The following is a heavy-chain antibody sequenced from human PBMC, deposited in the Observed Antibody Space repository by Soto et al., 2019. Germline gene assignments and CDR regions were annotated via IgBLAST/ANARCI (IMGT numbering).Heavy chain of an antibody. CDR2: ITDNGGDA. J-gene: IGHJ4*02. D-gene: IGHD4-17*01. V-gene: IGHV3-23*01. CDR1: GLTFGSRA. CDR3: ARGSTESYPVRRIFDF. Sequence: EVQLLESGGDLKQPGRSLRLSCVASGLTFGSRAMSWVRQAPGEGLQWVATITDNGGDAKNADSVRGRFVISGDNSKKTQYLQMTSMTAEDSAMYFCARGSTESYPVRRIFDFWGRGTLVTVSS.